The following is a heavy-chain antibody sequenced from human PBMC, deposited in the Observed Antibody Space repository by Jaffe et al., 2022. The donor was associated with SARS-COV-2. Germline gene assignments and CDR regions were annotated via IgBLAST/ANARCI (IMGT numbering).Heavy chain of an antibody. CDR3: ASLAGPYSSGWYFFY. CDR1: GGSISSSSYY. D-gene: IGHD6-19*01. CDR2: IYYSGST. Sequence: QLQLQESGPGLVKPSETLSLTCTVSGGSISSSSYYWGWIRQPPGKGLEWIGSIYYSGSTYYNPSLKSRVTISVDTSKNQFSLKLSSVTAADTAVYYCASLAGPYSSGWYFFYWGQGTLVTVSS. V-gene: IGHV4-39*01. J-gene: IGHJ4*02.